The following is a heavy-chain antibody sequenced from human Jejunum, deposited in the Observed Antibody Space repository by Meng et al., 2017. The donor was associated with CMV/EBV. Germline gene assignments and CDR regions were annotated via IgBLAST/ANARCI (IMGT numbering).Heavy chain of an antibody. CDR1: GGSVNNYY. J-gene: IGHJ4*02. D-gene: IGHD1-26*01. V-gene: IGHV4-4*07. CDR3: ARGPGASTREGFDY. Sequence: QVQLQESGPGLVKPSETLSLTCTVSGGSVNNYYWSWIRQSAGKGLEWIGRFYSSDTYNYHPSLDSRVTMSLDTSKNQFSLNLRSVTAADTATYYCARGPGASTREGFDYWGRGTLVTVFS. CDR2: FYSSDTY.